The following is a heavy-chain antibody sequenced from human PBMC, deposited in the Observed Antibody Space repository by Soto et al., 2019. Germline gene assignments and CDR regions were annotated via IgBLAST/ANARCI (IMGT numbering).Heavy chain of an antibody. D-gene: IGHD1-1*01. Sequence: EVQLVESGGGLVQPGGPLGFSCAASDSPFSGFWWSWSGRVPGKGLEWVANIKQDGSEKYIVDSVKGRFTTSRDNAKNSLYLQMNSLRAEDTAVYYCARAERGFDYYYGMDVWGQGTTVTVSS. CDR2: IKQDGSEK. CDR1: DSPFSGFW. CDR3: ARAERGFDYYYGMDV. J-gene: IGHJ6*02. V-gene: IGHV3-7*04.